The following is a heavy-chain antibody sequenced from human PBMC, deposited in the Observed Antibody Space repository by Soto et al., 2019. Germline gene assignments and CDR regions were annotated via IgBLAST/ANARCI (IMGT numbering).Heavy chain of an antibody. D-gene: IGHD5-18*01. Sequence: GGSLRLSCAASGFTVSSNYMSWVRQAPGKGLEWVSVIYDTGNTYYADSVKGRFIISRDNSKNMVNLQMNSLRAEDTAVYYCARDGSDTAMVHWGQGTLVTVSS. CDR2: IYDTGNT. CDR3: ARDGSDTAMVH. CDR1: GFTVSSNY. J-gene: IGHJ4*02. V-gene: IGHV3-66*01.